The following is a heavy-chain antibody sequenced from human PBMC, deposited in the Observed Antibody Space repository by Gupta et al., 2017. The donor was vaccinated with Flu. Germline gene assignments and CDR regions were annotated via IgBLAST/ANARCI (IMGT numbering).Heavy chain of an antibody. CDR2: IYTGGST. J-gene: IGHJ5*02. CDR1: GFTVNRNF. Sequence: EMQLVESGGGLVQPGGSLKLSCAASGFTVNRNFMNWVRQAPGKGLEWVSVIYTGGSTYYSDSVKGRFTISRDNSKNTLYLQMDSLTRDDTAVYYCARGATTGTTGWFDPWGQGTLVTVSS. CDR3: ARGATTGTTGWFDP. V-gene: IGHV3-66*02. D-gene: IGHD4-17*01.